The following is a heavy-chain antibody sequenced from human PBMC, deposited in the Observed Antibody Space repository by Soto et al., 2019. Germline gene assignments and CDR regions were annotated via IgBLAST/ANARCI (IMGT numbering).Heavy chain of an antibody. D-gene: IGHD3-16*01. CDR1: GYTFTSYD. CDR2: MNPNSGNT. Sequence: QVQLVQSGAEVKKPGASVKVSCKASGYTFTSYDINWVRQATGQGLEWMGWMNPNSGNTGYAQKFQGRVTMTRNTSISTAYMDLSSLRSEDTAVYYCARGYVGSYYYYYYMDVWGKGTTVTVSS. CDR3: ARGYVGSYYYYYYMDV. V-gene: IGHV1-8*01. J-gene: IGHJ6*03.